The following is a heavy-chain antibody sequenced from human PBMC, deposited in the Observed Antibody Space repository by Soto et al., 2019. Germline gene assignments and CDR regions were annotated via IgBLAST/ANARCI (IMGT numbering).Heavy chain of an antibody. D-gene: IGHD3-10*01. CDR3: ARGYYYGSGSYFANYYYYYMDV. CDR2: INHRGST. J-gene: IGHJ6*03. Sequence: QVQLQQWGAGLLKPSETLSLTCAVYGGSFSGYYWSWIRQPPGKGLEWIGEINHRGSTNYNPSLKSRVSISVDTSKNQFSLKLSSVTAADTAVYYCARGYYYGSGSYFANYYYYYMDVWGKGTTVTVSS. V-gene: IGHV4-34*01. CDR1: GGSFSGYY.